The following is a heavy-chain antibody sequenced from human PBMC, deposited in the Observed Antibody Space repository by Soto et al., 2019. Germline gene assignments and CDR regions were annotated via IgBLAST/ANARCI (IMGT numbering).Heavy chain of an antibody. CDR3: ARVVGDIAATTATYYFDY. J-gene: IGHJ4*02. V-gene: IGHV4-4*02. Sequence: LSLTCAVSGGSISSSNWWSWVRQPPGKGLEWIGEIYHSGSTNYNPSLKSRVTISVDKSKNQFSLKLSSVTAADTAVYYCARVVGDIAATTATYYFDYWGQGTLVTVSS. CDR1: GGSISSSNW. CDR2: IYHSGST. D-gene: IGHD5-12*01.